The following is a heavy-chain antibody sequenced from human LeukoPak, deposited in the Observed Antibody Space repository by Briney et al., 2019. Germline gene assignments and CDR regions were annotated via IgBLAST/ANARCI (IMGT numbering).Heavy chain of an antibody. CDR2: IIPIFGTA. V-gene: IGHV1-69*05. J-gene: IGHJ4*02. D-gene: IGHD5-24*01. Sequence: ASVKVSCKASGGTFSSYAISWVRQAPGQGLEWMGGIIPIFGTANYAQKFQGRVTITTDESTSTAYMELSSLRSEDTAVYYCATTSSRDGYNYPQEFDYWGQGTLVTVSS. CDR1: GGTFSSYA. CDR3: ATTSSRDGYNYPQEFDY.